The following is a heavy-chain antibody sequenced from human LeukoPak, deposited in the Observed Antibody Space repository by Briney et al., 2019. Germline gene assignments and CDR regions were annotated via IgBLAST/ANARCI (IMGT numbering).Heavy chain of an antibody. CDR2: IIPILGIA. CDR3: ANSELERRRASSGYSHY. V-gene: IGHV1-69*04. CDR1: GGTFSSYA. J-gene: IGHJ4*02. Sequence: SVKVSCKASGGTFSSYAISWVRQAPGQRLEWMGRIIPILGIANYAQKFQGRVTITADKSTSTAYMELSSLRSEDTAVYYCANSELERRRASSGYSHYWGQGTLVTVSS. D-gene: IGHD3-22*01.